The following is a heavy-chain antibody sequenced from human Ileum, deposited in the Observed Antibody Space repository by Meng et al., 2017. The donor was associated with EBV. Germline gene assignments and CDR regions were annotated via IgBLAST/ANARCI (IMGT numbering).Heavy chain of an antibody. CDR2: IYYSGNT. CDR1: DIYITNNDW. V-gene: IGHV4-4*02. Sequence: DAGPGLWKPSGTLALTCIVSDIYITNNDWWSWVRQPPGKGLEWIGEIYYSGNTYYNPSLKSRVTISVDKSDNQFSLRLSSVTAADTAVYYCARGGSGYYYGSGFDYWGQGTLVTVSS. J-gene: IGHJ4*02. CDR3: ARGGSGYYYGSGFDY. D-gene: IGHD3-10*01.